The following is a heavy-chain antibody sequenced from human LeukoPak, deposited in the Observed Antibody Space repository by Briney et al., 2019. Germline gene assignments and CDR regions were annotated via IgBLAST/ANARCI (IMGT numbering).Heavy chain of an antibody. V-gene: IGHV3-21*01. CDR3: ARLREITIFGVVTKSTSYFDY. D-gene: IGHD3-3*01. Sequence: GGSLRLSCAASGFTFSSYSMNWVRQAPGKGLEWVSSISSSSSYIYYADSVKGRFTISRDNAKNSLYLQMDSLRAEDTALYYCARLREITIFGVVTKSTSYFDYWGQGTLVTVSS. CDR1: GFTFSSYS. J-gene: IGHJ4*02. CDR2: ISSSSSYI.